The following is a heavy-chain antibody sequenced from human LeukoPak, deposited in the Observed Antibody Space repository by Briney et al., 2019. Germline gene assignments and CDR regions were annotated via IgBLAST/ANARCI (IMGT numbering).Heavy chain of an antibody. CDR2: ISYDGSNK. CDR3: ARLRRFTGLLPGYYMDV. Sequence: GGSLRLSCAASGFTFSSYAMHWVRQAPGKGLEWVAVISYDGSNKYYADSVKGRFTISRDNSKNTLYLQMNSLRAEDTAVYYCARLRRFTGLLPGYYMDVWGKGTTVTVSS. CDR1: GFTFSSYA. D-gene: IGHD3-22*01. V-gene: IGHV3-30-3*01. J-gene: IGHJ6*03.